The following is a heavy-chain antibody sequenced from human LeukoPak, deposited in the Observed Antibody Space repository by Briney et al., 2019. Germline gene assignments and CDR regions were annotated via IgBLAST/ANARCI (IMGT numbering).Heavy chain of an antibody. CDR1: GFTFGNYA. J-gene: IGHJ4*02. Sequence: PGGSLRLSCAASGFTFGNYAMSWVREAPGKGLGWVSGVSGSGTTTYYADSVKGRFSISRDNSKNTLFLQMNSLRAEDTAVYYCAKGGLEWLSHFDYWSQGTLVTVSS. V-gene: IGHV3-23*01. CDR2: VSGSGTTT. CDR3: AKGGLEWLSHFDY. D-gene: IGHD3-3*01.